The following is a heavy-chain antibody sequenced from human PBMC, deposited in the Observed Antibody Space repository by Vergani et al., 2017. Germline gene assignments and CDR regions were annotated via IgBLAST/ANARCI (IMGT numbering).Heavy chain of an antibody. CDR1: GFTFSTYA. CDR2: IGTTGDT. J-gene: IGHJ3*02. D-gene: IGHD3-22*01. V-gene: IGHV3-13*01. CDR3: ARGSYYDSSGYSVFDI. Sequence: EVQLVESGGGLVQPGGSLRLSCAASGFTFSTYAMHWVRQTTRKGLEWVSTIGTTGDTYYPGSVKGRFTISREDAKNSLYLQMNSLRAGDTAVYYCARGSYYDSSGYSVFDIWGQGTMVTVYS.